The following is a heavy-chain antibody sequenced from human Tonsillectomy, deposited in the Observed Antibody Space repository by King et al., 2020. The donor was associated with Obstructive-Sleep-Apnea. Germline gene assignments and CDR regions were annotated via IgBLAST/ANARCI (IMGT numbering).Heavy chain of an antibody. CDR1: GGSISSYY. V-gene: IGHV4-59*01. CDR3: ARARKDTAMAAFDY. CDR2: IYYSGST. J-gene: IGHJ4*02. D-gene: IGHD5-18*01. Sequence: QLQESGPGLVKPSETLSLTCTVSGGSISSYYWSWIRQPPGKGLEWVGYIYYSGSTNYNPSLKSRVTISVDTSKNQFSLKLSSVTAADTAVYYCARARKDTAMAAFDYWGQGTLVTVSS.